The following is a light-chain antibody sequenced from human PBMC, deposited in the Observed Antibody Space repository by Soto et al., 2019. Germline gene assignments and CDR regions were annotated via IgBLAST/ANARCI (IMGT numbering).Light chain of an antibody. CDR2: DVS. CDR1: SSDVGAFNY. Sequence: PASVSGAPGNTMTISWRGASSDVGAFNYVSWYQQHPGKAPKLMIYDVSNRPSGVSNRFSGSKSGNTASLTISGLRAEAEADYYCNSYTSKNTYDFGNGTKVTVL. CDR3: NSYTSKNTYD. J-gene: IGLJ1*01. V-gene: IGLV2-14*03.